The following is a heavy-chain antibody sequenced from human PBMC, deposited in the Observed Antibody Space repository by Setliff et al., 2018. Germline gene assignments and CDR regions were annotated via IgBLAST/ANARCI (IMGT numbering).Heavy chain of an antibody. D-gene: IGHD3-22*01. V-gene: IGHV3-30*02. CDR1: GFTFSNYA. CDR2: IWYDGTKT. J-gene: IGHJ4*02. Sequence: PGGSLRLSCAASGFTFSNYAMSWVRQAPGKGLEWVAVIWYDGTKTSYADSVRGRFTISRDGSKSTLYLDMSSLRSEDTAVYYCAKVLDTTGYYYFDFWGQGTLVTVFS. CDR3: AKVLDTTGYYYFDF.